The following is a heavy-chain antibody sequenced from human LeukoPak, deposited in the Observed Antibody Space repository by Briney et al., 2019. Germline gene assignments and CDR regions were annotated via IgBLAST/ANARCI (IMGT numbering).Heavy chain of an antibody. D-gene: IGHD6-13*01. CDR2: ISYDGSNK. Sequence: PGGSLRLSCAASGFTFSSYAMHWVRQAPGKGLERVAVISYDGSNKYYADSVKGRFTISRDNSKNTLYLQMNSLRAEDTAVYYCASVAAAGTPWYFDYWGQGTLVTVSS. CDR3: ASVAAAGTPWYFDY. V-gene: IGHV3-30-3*01. CDR1: GFTFSSYA. J-gene: IGHJ4*02.